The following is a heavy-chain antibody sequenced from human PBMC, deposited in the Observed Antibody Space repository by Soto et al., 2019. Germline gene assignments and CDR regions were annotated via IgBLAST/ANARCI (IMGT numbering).Heavy chain of an antibody. D-gene: IGHD2-2*01. CDR3: ARGPAHCSSTSCYPDSFDY. CDR2: IIPIFGTA. CDR1: GGTFSSYA. Sequence: SVKVSCKASGGTFSSYAISWVRQAPGQGLEWVGGIIPIFGTANYAQKFQGRVTITADESTSTAYTELSSLRSEDTAVYYCARGPAHCSSTSCYPDSFDYWGQGTLVTVSS. J-gene: IGHJ4*02. V-gene: IGHV1-69*13.